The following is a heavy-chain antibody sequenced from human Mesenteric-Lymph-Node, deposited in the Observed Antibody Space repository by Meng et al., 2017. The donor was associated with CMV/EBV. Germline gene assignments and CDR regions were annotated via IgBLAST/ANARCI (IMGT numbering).Heavy chain of an antibody. D-gene: IGHD6-13*01. V-gene: IGHV3-49*04. Sequence: GGSLRLSCTASGFTFGDYAMSWVRQAPGKGLEWVGFIRSKAYGGTTEYAASVKGRFTISRDDSKSIAYLQMNSLKTEDTAVYYCTRGPIYSSPLYYYYGMDVWGQGTTVTVSS. J-gene: IGHJ6*02. CDR3: TRGPIYSSPLYYYYGMDV. CDR1: GFTFGDYA. CDR2: IRSKAYGGTT.